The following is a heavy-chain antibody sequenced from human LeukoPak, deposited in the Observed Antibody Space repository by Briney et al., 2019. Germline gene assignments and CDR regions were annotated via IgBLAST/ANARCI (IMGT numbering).Heavy chain of an antibody. CDR2: ISGSGGST. Sequence: PGGSLRLSCAASGFTFSSYAMSWVRQAPGKGLEWVSAISGSGGSTYYADSVKGRFTISRDKSKNTLYLQMNSLRAEDTAVYYCAKKKASAYYYDSSGYFFDYWGQGTLVTVSS. D-gene: IGHD3-22*01. CDR1: GFTFSSYA. V-gene: IGHV3-23*01. CDR3: AKKKASAYYYDSSGYFFDY. J-gene: IGHJ4*02.